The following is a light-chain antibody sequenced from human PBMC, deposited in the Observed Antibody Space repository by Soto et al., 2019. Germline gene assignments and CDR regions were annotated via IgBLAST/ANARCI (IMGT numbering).Light chain of an antibody. CDR1: QSVSST. V-gene: IGKV3-15*01. CDR3: QQYSDWPYT. J-gene: IGKJ2*01. Sequence: EIVMTQSPATLSVSPGEIATLSCRASQSVSSTLDWYQQKPGHSPRLLIYGASTRATGIPDRFSGSGSGTEFTLDISSLQSEDFGVYYCQQYSDWPYTFGQGTKLEMK. CDR2: GAS.